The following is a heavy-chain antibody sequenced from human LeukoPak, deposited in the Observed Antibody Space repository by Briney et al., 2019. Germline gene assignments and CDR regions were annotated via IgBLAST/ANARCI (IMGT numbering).Heavy chain of an antibody. CDR1: GFTFSSYD. CDR3: ANDYYGSGSYYNLFGY. D-gene: IGHD3-10*01. J-gene: IGHJ4*02. CDR2: ISGSGGSI. V-gene: IGHV3-23*01. Sequence: GGSLRLSCAASGFTFSSYDMNWVRQAPGKRLEWVSTISGSGGSIYYAESVKGRFTISRDNSKNTVYLQVNSLRAEDTAVYYCANDYYGSGSYYNLFGYWGQGTLVTVSS.